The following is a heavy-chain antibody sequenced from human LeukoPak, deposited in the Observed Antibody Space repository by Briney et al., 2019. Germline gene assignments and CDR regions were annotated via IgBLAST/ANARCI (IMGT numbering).Heavy chain of an antibody. Sequence: ASVKVSCKASGYTFTGYYMHWVRQAPGQGLEWMGWINPNSGGTNYAQKVQGWVTMTRDTSISTAYMELSRLRSDDTAVYYCAKDCLVDDFWSGYPKYYFDYWGQGTLVTVSS. CDR3: AKDCLVDDFWSGYPKYYFDY. CDR2: INPNSGGT. D-gene: IGHD3-3*01. J-gene: IGHJ4*02. CDR1: GYTFTGYY. V-gene: IGHV1-2*04.